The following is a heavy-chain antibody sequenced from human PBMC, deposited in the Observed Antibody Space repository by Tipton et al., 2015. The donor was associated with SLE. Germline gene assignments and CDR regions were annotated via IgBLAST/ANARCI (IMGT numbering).Heavy chain of an antibody. CDR2: IWYDGGNK. J-gene: IGHJ6*02. V-gene: IGHV3-33*08. CDR1: GFTFSSYG. CDR3: LRSPNYYYGMDV. Sequence: SLRLSCAASGFTFSSYGMHWVRQAPGKGLEWVAVIWYDGGNKYYADSVKGRFTISRDNSKNTLYLQMNSLRAEDTAVYYCLRSPNYYYGMDVWGQGTTVTVSS.